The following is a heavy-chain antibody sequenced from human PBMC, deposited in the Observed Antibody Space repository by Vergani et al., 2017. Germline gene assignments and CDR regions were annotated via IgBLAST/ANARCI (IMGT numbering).Heavy chain of an antibody. CDR1: GFTFSGSA. CDR3: ARVAYSSSFFDY. CDR2: IRSKANSYAT. V-gene: IGHV3-73*01. J-gene: IGHJ4*02. Sequence: EVQLVESGGGLVQPGGSLKLSCAASGFTFSGSAMHWVRQASGKGLEWVGRIRSKANSYATAYAASVKGRFTISRDDSKNTAYLQMNSLKTEDTAVYYCARVAYSSSFFDYWGQGTRVTVSS. D-gene: IGHD6-6*01.